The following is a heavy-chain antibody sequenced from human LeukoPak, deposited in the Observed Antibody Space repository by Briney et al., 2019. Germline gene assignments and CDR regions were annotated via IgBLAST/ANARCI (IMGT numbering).Heavy chain of an antibody. D-gene: IGHD6-19*01. CDR1: GFTVSNNY. CDR3: ARDSSGPLY. J-gene: IGHJ4*02. Sequence: AGGSLRLSCAASGFTVSNNYMSSVRQAPGKGLEWVSVIYSSGGTYYADSVKGRFTISRDNSKNTLYLQMNSLSAEDTAVYYCARDSSGPLYWGQGTLVTVSS. V-gene: IGHV3-66*01. CDR2: IYSSGGT.